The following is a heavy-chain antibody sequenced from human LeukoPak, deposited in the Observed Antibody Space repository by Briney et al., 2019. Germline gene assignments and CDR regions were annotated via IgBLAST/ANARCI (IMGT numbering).Heavy chain of an antibody. CDR1: GGSFSGYY. J-gene: IGHJ4*02. CDR3: ASLRGYCSRTSCHNFDY. Sequence: SETLSLTCAVYGGSFSGYYWSWIRQPPGKGMEWIGEINHSGSTNYNPSLKSRVTISVDTSKNQFSLKLSSVTAADTAVYYCASLRGYCSRTSCHNFDYWGQGTLVTVSS. D-gene: IGHD2-2*02. CDR2: INHSGST. V-gene: IGHV4-34*01.